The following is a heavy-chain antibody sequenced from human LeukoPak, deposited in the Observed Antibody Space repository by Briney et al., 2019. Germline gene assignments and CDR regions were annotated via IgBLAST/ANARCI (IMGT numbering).Heavy chain of an antibody. J-gene: IGHJ4*02. D-gene: IGHD3-22*01. CDR2: ISSSGSTE. Sequence: GGSLRLSCAGSGFTFSNYEMNWVRQAPGKGLEWVSFISSSGSTEYYADSVKGRFIISKDNAKNLLYLEMSNLRPEDTALYYCARDQRPKKYFYDSSGSSAYWGQGTLVTVSS. CDR3: ARDQRPKKYFYDSSGSSAY. V-gene: IGHV3-48*03. CDR1: GFTFSNYE.